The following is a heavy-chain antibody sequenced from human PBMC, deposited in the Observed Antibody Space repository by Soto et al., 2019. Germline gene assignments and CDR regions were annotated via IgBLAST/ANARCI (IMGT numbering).Heavy chain of an antibody. CDR3: AKDLEGYCSTTSCYTYFGLDV. J-gene: IGHJ6*02. D-gene: IGHD2-2*01. CDR1: GFTFSSYV. Sequence: PGGSLRLSCAASGFTFSSYVMHWVRQAPGKGLEWVAVISYDGSNKYYADSVKGRFTISRDNSKHTLFLQMNSLRPEDTAVYYCAKDLEGYCSTTSCYTYFGLDVWGPGTTVTVSS. CDR2: ISYDGSNK. V-gene: IGHV3-30*18.